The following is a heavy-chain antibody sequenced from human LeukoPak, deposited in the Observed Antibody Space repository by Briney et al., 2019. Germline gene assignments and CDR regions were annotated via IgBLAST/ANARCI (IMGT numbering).Heavy chain of an antibody. J-gene: IGHJ2*01. Sequence: PSETLSLTCIVSGGSINTYYWSWIRQPPGKGLDWIGYIHYSGSTNYNPSLKSRLTISVDTSKNQFSLKLSSVTAADTAVYYCARRAWAYGDYHNWYFDLWGRGTLVTVSS. D-gene: IGHD4-17*01. CDR2: IHYSGST. CDR1: GGSINTYY. CDR3: ARRAWAYGDYHNWYFDL. V-gene: IGHV4-59*08.